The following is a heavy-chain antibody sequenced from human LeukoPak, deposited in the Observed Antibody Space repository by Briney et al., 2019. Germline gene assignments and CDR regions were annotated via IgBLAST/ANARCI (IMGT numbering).Heavy chain of an antibody. V-gene: IGHV3-23*01. CDR3: AKDRGIISYY. D-gene: IGHD2/OR15-2a*01. CDR2: ISGSGGST. CDR1: GFTFSSNG. J-gene: IGHJ4*02. Sequence: GGSLRLSCAASGFTFSSNGMSWVRQVPEKGLEWVSAISGSGGSTYYADSVKGRFTISRDNSKNTLYLQMNSLRVEDTAVYYCAKDRGIISYYWGQGTLVTVSS.